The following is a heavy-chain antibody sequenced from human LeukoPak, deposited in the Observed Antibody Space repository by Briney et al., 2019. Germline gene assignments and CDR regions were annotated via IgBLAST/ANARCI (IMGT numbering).Heavy chain of an antibody. Sequence: ASVKVSCKASGYTFTSYGISWVRQAPGQGLEWMGWISAYNGNTNYAQKLQGRVTMTTDTSTSTAYMELRSLRSDDTAVYYCARLLVGATTPIPGYFDYWGQGTLVTVSS. J-gene: IGHJ4*02. CDR1: GYTFTSYG. V-gene: IGHV1-18*01. D-gene: IGHD1-26*01. CDR2: ISAYNGNT. CDR3: ARLLVGATTPIPGYFDY.